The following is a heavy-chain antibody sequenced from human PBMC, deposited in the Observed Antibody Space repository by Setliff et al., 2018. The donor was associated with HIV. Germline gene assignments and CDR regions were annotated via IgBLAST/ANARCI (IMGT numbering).Heavy chain of an antibody. CDR3: ARTRGYTYGYIDS. V-gene: IGHV4-39*01. CDR1: GDSTSSSSSY. CDR2: IYYSGST. D-gene: IGHD5-18*01. Sequence: SETLSLTCTVSGDSTSSSSSYWGWIRQPPGKGLEWIGSIYYSGSTYYDPSLKSRVTISVDTSKNQFSLKLNSVTAADTAVYYCARTRGYTYGYIDSWAQGTLVTVS. J-gene: IGHJ4*02.